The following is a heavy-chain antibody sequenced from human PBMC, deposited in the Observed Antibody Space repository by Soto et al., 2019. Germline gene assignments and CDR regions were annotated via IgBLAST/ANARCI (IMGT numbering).Heavy chain of an antibody. Sequence: ASVKVSCKASGYTFTSYGISWVRQAPGQGLEWMGWISAYNGNTNYAQKLQGRVNMTTDTSTSTAYMELRSLRSDDTAVYYCARDEDKKSITIFGVVTPYYYYYGMDVWGQGTTVTVSS. D-gene: IGHD3-3*01. V-gene: IGHV1-18*01. J-gene: IGHJ6*02. CDR2: ISAYNGNT. CDR1: GYTFTSYG. CDR3: ARDEDKKSITIFGVVTPYYYYYGMDV.